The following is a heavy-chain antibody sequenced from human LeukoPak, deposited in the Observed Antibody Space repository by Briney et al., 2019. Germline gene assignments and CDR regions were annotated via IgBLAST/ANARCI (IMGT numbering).Heavy chain of an antibody. CDR3: TRDYGGLGY. V-gene: IGHV3-74*01. J-gene: IGHJ4*02. Sequence: PGGSLRLSCAASGFTFRNYWMHWVRQTPGKGLVWVSRINSDGSSTNYADSVKGRFTISRDNAKNTLYLQMSGLRAEDTAVYYCTRDYGGLGYWGQGTLVTVSS. CDR2: INSDGSST. CDR1: GFTFRNYW. D-gene: IGHD3-16*01.